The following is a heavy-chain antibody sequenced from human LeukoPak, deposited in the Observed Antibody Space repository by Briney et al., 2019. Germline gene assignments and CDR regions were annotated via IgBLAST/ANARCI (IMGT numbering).Heavy chain of an antibody. CDR1: GGSISSYY. Sequence: PSETLSLTCTVSGGSISSYYWSSIRQPAGKGLEWIGRIYTSGSTNYNPSLKSRVTISVDTSKNQFSLKLSSVTAADTAVYYCARGLAISPYYYYYMDVWGKGTTVTVSS. CDR2: IYTSGST. J-gene: IGHJ6*03. D-gene: IGHD3-3*01. V-gene: IGHV4-4*07. CDR3: ARGLAISPYYYYYMDV.